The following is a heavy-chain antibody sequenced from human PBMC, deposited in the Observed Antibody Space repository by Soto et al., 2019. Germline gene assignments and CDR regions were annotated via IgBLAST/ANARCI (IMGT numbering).Heavy chain of an antibody. D-gene: IGHD1-1*01. J-gene: IGHJ4*02. CDR2: ISTTGNT. CDR3: ARESGENWTHEAY. V-gene: IGHV4-4*07. Sequence: SETLSLTCTVSGAATTSFSWSWIRQSAGKRLEWIGRISTTGNTHYNPSLESRVSLSLDTSMNQFSLTVTSVTAADTAVYYCARESGENWTHEAYWGKGTLVTVSS. CDR1: GAATTSFS.